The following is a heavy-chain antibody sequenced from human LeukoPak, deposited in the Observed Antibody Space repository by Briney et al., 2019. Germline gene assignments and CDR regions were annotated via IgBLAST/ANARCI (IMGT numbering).Heavy chain of an antibody. Sequence: GGSLRLSCAASGFTFSSYGMHWVRQAPGKGLEWVAFIRYDGSNKYYADSVKGRFTISRDNSKNTLYLQMNSLRAEATAVYYCAKDSMVYRSSTSCYPDYWGQGTLVTVSS. CDR1: GFTFSSYG. CDR3: AKDSMVYRSSTSCYPDY. CDR2: IRYDGSNK. D-gene: IGHD2-2*01. V-gene: IGHV3-30*02. J-gene: IGHJ4*02.